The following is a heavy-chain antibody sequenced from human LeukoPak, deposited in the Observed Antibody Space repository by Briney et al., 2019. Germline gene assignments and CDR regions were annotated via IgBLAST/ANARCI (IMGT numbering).Heavy chain of an antibody. J-gene: IGHJ5*02. D-gene: IGHD2-15*01. CDR3: ARDGCSGGSCGVGWFDP. CDR2: IIPIFGTA. V-gene: IGHV1-69*05. Sequence: GASVKVSCKASGGTFSSYAISWVRQAPGQGLEWMGGIIPIFGTANYAQKFQGRVTITTDESTSTAYMELSSLRSEDTAVYYCARDGCSGGSCGVGWFDPWGQGTLVTVSS. CDR1: GGTFSSYA.